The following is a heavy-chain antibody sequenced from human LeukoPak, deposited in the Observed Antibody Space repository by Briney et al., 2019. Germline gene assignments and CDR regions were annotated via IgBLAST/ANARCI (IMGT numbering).Heavy chain of an antibody. J-gene: IGHJ4*02. CDR1: GYTFTGYY. Sequence: ASVKVSCKASGYTFTGYYMHWVRQAPGQGLEWRGWINPNSGGTNYAQKFQGRVTMTRDTSISTAYMELSRLRSHDTAVFYCARDFAGTTVAFNYWGQGTLVTASS. CDR2: INPNSGGT. V-gene: IGHV1-2*02. D-gene: IGHD1-1*01. CDR3: ARDFAGTTVAFNY.